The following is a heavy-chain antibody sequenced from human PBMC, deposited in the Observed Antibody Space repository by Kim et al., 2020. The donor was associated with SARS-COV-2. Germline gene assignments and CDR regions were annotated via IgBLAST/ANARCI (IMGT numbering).Heavy chain of an antibody. Sequence: GGSLRLSCAASGFTFDDYGMSWVRQAPGKGLEWVSGINLNGGGTAYADSVKGRFTISRDNAKNSLQLQMNSLRAEDTALYYCARVHNYYGSGSYYNKIDTYFDYWGQGTLVTVSS. CDR2: INLNGGGT. V-gene: IGHV3-20*04. D-gene: IGHD3-10*01. CDR1: GFTFDDYG. J-gene: IGHJ4*02. CDR3: ARVHNYYGSGSYYNKIDTYFDY.